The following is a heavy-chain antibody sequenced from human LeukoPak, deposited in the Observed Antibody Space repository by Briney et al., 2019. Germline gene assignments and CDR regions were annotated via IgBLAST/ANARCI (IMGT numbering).Heavy chain of an antibody. D-gene: IGHD4-11*01. CDR2: IYTSGSA. CDR1: GGSISSYY. J-gene: IGHJ4*02. Sequence: SETLSLTCTVSGGSISSYYWSWIRLPAGKGLEWIGRIYTSGSANYSPSLRSRVTMSIDTSKNQFSLKMSSVTDSDTAVYYCAREFNDYIFDYWGQGTLVTVSS. CDR3: AREFNDYIFDY. V-gene: IGHV4-4*07.